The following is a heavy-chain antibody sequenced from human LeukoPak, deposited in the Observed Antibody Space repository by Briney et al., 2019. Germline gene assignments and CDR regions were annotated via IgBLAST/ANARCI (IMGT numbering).Heavy chain of an antibody. D-gene: IGHD2/OR15-2a*01. V-gene: IGHV4-61*01. CDR1: GGSISGGSYY. CDR3: ARGEYGLFDY. CDR2: IYYSGST. J-gene: IGHJ4*02. Sequence: PSETVSLTCTVSGGSISGGSYYWSWIRQPPGKGLEWIGYIYYSGSTKYNLSLKSRVTISVDTSKNQLSLKLSSVTAADTAVYYCARGEYGLFDYWGQGTLVTVSS.